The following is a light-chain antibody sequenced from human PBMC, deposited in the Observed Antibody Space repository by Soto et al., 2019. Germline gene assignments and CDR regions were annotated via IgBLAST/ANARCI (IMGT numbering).Light chain of an antibody. Sequence: QSALTQPASVSGSPGQSITISCTGTSSDVGGYNYVSWYRQHPGKAPKLTIYEVSNRPSGVSNRFSGTKSGNTASLTISGLQSEDEADYYCSSYTTRCTLYVVFGGGTKVTVL. CDR2: EVS. J-gene: IGLJ2*01. CDR3: SSYTTRCTLYVV. V-gene: IGLV2-14*01. CDR1: SSDVGGYNY.